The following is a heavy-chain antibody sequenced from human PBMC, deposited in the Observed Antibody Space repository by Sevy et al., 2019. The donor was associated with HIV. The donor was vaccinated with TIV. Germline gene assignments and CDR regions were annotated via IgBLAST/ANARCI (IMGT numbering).Heavy chain of an antibody. V-gene: IGHV3-7*01. CDR3: VREGLGGYSYSLDY. J-gene: IGHJ4*01. CDR2: MKQDGSEE. CDR1: GFSFSIYW. D-gene: IGHD5-18*01. Sequence: GGSLRLSCAASGFSFSIYWMSWVRQAPGKGLEWVATMKQDGSEEDYVDSVKGDLTISRDNATNSLFLQMNSLSAEDTAVYYCVREGLGGYSYSLDYWGHGTLVTVSS.